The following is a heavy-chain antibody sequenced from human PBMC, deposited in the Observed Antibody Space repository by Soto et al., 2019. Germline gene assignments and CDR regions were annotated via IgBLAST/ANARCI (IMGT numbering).Heavy chain of an antibody. CDR3: AREENCSGGTCYSEYFHR. D-gene: IGHD2-15*01. J-gene: IGHJ1*01. Sequence: ASVTVSCNSSGSLFTASSMNWVRLSPGQGREWMGVVNPSGGSTKYAQNFQGRVTMTRDTSTTKIYMELSSLRSDDTAIYYCAREENCSGGTCYSEYFHRWGQGTLVTVSS. CDR1: GSLFTASS. V-gene: IGHV1-46*01. CDR2: VNPSGGST.